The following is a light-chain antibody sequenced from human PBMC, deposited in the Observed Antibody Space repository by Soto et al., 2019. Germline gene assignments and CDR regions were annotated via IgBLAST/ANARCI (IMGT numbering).Light chain of an antibody. Sequence: QSVLTQPASVSGSPGQSITISCTGTSSDVGGYNYVSWYQQHPGKAPKLMIYEVSNRPSGVSKRFSGSKSGNTASLTISGLQAEDEADFYCSSYTTSSPHVVFGGGTKLTVL. CDR1: SSDVGGYNY. CDR2: EVS. V-gene: IGLV2-14*01. CDR3: SSYTTSSPHVV. J-gene: IGLJ2*01.